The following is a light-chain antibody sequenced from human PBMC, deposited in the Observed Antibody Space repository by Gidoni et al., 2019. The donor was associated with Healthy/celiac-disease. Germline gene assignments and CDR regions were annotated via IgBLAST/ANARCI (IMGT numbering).Light chain of an antibody. CDR2: GAS. CDR3: QQYGSSPRT. J-gene: IGKJ1*01. CDR1: QSVSSSY. Sequence: EIVLTQSPATLSLSPGERATLSCRASQSVSSSYLAWYQQKPGQAPRLLIYGASSRATGSPHRFSGSGCGTEFILIISRLEPEDFAVYYCQQYGSSPRTFGQGTKVEIK. V-gene: IGKV3-20*01.